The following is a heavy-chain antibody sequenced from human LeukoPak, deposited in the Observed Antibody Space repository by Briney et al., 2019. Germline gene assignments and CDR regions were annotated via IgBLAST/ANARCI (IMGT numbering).Heavy chain of an antibody. J-gene: IGHJ6*03. D-gene: IGHD3-10*01. V-gene: IGHV1-58*02. CDR1: GFTFTSSA. CDR2: IVVGSGNT. Sequence: SVKVSCKASGFTFTSSAMQWVRQARGQRLEWIGWIVVGSGNTNYAQKFQERVTITRDMSTSTAYKELSSLRSEDTAVYYCAADPFSAGYGSGTGYYYYYYMDVWGKGTTVTVSS. CDR3: AADPFSAGYGSGTGYYYYYYMDV.